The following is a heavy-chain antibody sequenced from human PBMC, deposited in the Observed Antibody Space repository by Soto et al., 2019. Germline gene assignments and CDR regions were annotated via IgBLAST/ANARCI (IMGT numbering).Heavy chain of an antibody. CDR1: GFTFSNYW. J-gene: IGHJ4*02. V-gene: IGHV3-7*01. CDR2: INQDGSEK. CDR3: ARDTPSMGADLGVDY. D-gene: IGHD1-26*01. Sequence: EVQLVESGGGLVQPGGSLRLSCAVSGFTFSNYWMTWVRQAPGMGLEWVANINQDGSEKYYVDSVKGRFTISRDNTKNSLTLQLISLRAEDTAVYYCARDTPSMGADLGVDYWGQGTLVTVSS.